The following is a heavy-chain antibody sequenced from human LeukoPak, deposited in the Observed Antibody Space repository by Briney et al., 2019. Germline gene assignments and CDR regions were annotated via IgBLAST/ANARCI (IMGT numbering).Heavy chain of an antibody. J-gene: IGHJ6*02. CDR2: ITSGLTYI. D-gene: IGHD2-2*01. V-gene: IGHV3-21*01. Sequence: GGSLRLSCAASGFTFGDYAMHWVRQAPGKGLEWVSSITSGLTYISYADSVKGRFTISRDNAKNSLSLQMNSLRAEDTAVYYCARDFGRTSDWQPRLYYGMDVWGQGTTVTVSS. CDR3: ARDFGRTSDWQPRLYYGMDV. CDR1: GFTFGDYA.